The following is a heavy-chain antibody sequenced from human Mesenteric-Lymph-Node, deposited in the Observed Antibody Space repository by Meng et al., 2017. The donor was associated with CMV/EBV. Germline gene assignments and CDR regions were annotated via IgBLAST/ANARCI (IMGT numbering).Heavy chain of an antibody. Sequence: FSGFPLRPAGVGVTWIRQPPGKALEWLALIYWNDDKHYSPSLKSRLTITKDTSKNQVVLKMTNMNPVDTGTYYCARTVAAIPLHFDYWGQGTLVTVSS. V-gene: IGHV2-5*01. CDR3: ARTVAAIPLHFDY. CDR1: GFPLRPAGVG. D-gene: IGHD5-12*01. J-gene: IGHJ4*02. CDR2: IYWNDDK.